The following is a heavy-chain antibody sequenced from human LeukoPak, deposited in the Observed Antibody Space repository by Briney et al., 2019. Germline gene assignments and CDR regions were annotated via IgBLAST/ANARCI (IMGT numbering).Heavy chain of an antibody. CDR1: GYTFTGYY. CDR2: INPNSGGT. CDR3: ARSQLLGYCSSTSCYRWFDP. V-gene: IGHV1-2*02. D-gene: IGHD2-2*02. J-gene: IGHJ5*02. Sequence: ASVTVSSKASGYTFTGYYMHWVRQAPGQGLGWMGWINPNSGGTNYAQKFQGRVTITRDTAISTAYMELSRLRSDDTAVYYCARSQLLGYCSSTSCYRWFDPWGQGTLVTVSS.